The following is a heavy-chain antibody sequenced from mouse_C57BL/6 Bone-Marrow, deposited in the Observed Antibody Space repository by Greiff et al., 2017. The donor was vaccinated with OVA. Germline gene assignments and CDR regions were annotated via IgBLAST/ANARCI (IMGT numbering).Heavy chain of an antibody. CDR1: GYSFTSYY. Sequence: QVQLKESGPELVKPGASVKISCKASGYSFTSYYIHWVKQRPGQGLEWIGWIYPGSGNTKYNEKFKGKATLTADTSSSTAYMQLSSLTSEDSAVYYCAGFITTTLYYFDYWGQGTTLTVSS. CDR2: IYPGSGNT. V-gene: IGHV1-66*01. D-gene: IGHD1-1*01. J-gene: IGHJ2*01. CDR3: AGFITTTLYYFDY.